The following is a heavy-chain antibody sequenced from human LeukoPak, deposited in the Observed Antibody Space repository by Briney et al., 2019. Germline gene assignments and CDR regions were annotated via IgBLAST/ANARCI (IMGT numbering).Heavy chain of an antibody. Sequence: GGSLRLSCAASGFTFSSYGMHWVRQAPGKGLEWVAVIWYDGSNKYYADSVKGRFTISRDNSKNTLYLQMNSLRAEDTAVYYCARDPNHYYDSSGYSFDYWGQGTLVTVSS. CDR3: ARDPNHYYDSSGYSFDY. J-gene: IGHJ4*02. CDR1: GFTFSSYG. D-gene: IGHD3-22*01. CDR2: IWYDGSNK. V-gene: IGHV3-33*01.